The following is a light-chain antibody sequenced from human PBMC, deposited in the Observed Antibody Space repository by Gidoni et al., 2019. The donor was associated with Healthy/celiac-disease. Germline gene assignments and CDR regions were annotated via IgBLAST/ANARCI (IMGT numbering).Light chain of an antibody. CDR3: QQYNSYRT. CDR2: DAA. J-gene: IGKJ1*01. Sequence: DIQMTQSPSTLSASVGYRVNITCRASQSISSWLAWYQQKPGKATKLLIYDAARLESGVPSRFSGSGSGTEFTLTISSLQPDDFATYYCQQYNSYRTFGQGTKGEIK. V-gene: IGKV1-5*01. CDR1: QSISSW.